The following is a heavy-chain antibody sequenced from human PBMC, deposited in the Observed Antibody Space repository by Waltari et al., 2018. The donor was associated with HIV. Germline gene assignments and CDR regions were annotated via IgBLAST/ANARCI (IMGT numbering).Heavy chain of an antibody. CDR3: ARDGSSYYGLDY. V-gene: IGHV3-48*03. J-gene: IGHJ4*02. Sequence: EVQVVESGGGLVQPGGSLRLSCAASGFTFSTYEMNWVRQAPGKGLEWVSYISGSGSTIYYADSVKGRFTISRDNAKNSLYPQMNSLRAEDTAVYFCARDGSSYYGLDYWGRGTLVTVSS. CDR2: ISGSGSTI. D-gene: IGHD1-26*01. CDR1: GFTFSTYE.